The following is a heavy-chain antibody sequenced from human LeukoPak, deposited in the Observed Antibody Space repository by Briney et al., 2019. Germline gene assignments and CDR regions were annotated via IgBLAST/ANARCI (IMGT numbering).Heavy chain of an antibody. J-gene: IGHJ4*02. CDR1: GYTFTGYY. CDR3: ARSARGKNYYGSGSYFGY. V-gene: IGHV1-2*02. CDR2: INPNSGGT. Sequence: GASVKVSCKASGYTFTGYYMHWVRQSPGQGLEWMGWINPNSGGTNYAQKFQGRVTMTRDTSISTAYMELSSLRSEDTAVYYCARSARGKNYYGSGSYFGYWGQGTLVTVSS. D-gene: IGHD3-10*01.